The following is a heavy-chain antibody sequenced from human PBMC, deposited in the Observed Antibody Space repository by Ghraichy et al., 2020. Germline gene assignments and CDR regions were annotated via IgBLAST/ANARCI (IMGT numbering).Heavy chain of an antibody. V-gene: IGHV3-23*01. CDR2: ISGNAANT. D-gene: IGHD3-10*01. CDR3: APRGVGVNYELGFFSY. J-gene: IGHJ4*01. CDR1: GFTFSSNA. Sequence: GGSLRLSCAASGFTFSSNAMGWVRQAPGKGLEWVSAISGNAANTYYADSVNGRFTISRDNSKNTLYLQMNSLRAGDTAVYYCAPRGVGVNYELGFFSYWGHGTLVTFSS.